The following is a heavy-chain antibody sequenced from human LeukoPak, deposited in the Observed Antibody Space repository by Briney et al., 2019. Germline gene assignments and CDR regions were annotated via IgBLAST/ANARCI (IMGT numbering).Heavy chain of an antibody. Sequence: PGGSLRLSCTASGFTFSDYYVSWIRQAPGKGLEWVSYISTSGKTIYYADSVKGRFTISRDNAKNSLYLQINSLRAEDTAVYYCARVSTYQYYYYMDVWGKGTTVTVSS. J-gene: IGHJ6*03. D-gene: IGHD2-2*01. V-gene: IGHV3-11*01. CDR1: GFTFSDYY. CDR2: ISTSGKTI. CDR3: ARVSTYQYYYYMDV.